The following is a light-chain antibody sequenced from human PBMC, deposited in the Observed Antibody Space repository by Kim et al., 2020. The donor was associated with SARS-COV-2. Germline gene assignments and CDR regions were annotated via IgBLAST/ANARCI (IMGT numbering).Light chain of an antibody. CDR2: GAS. CDR3: QQSYSTVYT. CDR1: QSISTY. V-gene: IGKV1-39*01. J-gene: IGKJ2*01. Sequence: SASVGDRVTITCRASQSISTYLNWYQQKPGKAPKLLIYGASSLQSGVPSRFSGSGSGTDFTLTISSLRSEDIATYYCQQSYSTVYTFGQGTKLEI.